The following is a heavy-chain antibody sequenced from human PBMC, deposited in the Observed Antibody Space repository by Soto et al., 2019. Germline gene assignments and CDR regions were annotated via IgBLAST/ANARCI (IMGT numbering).Heavy chain of an antibody. Sequence: SETLSLTCTVSGGSINNYYWSWIRQPPGKGLEWIGYIYYSGSTNYKPSLKSRVTISVDTSKNQFSLKLRSVTAADTAVYYCARTGTAVQYQLPYMDVWGKGTTVTVSS. V-gene: IGHV4-59*01. CDR1: GGSINNYY. CDR3: ARTGTAVQYQLPYMDV. CDR2: IYYSGST. J-gene: IGHJ6*03. D-gene: IGHD2-2*01.